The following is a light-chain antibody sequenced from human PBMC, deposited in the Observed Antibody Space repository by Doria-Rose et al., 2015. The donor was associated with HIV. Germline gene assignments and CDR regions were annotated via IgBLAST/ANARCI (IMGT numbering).Light chain of an antibody. Sequence: EIVLTQSPGTLSLSPGERATLSCRASQSFSSTYLAWYQQKPGQAPSLLISDGSTRATGIPDRFSASGSGTDFTLTINGLEPEDFALYYCHQYGTSWTFGQGTKVEI. V-gene: IGKV3-20*01. J-gene: IGKJ1*01. CDR2: DGS. CDR3: HQYGTSWT. CDR1: QSFSSTY.